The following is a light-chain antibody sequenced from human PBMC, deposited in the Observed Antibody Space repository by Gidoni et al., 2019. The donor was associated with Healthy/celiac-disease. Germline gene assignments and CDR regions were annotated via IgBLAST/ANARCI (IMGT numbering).Light chain of an antibody. CDR2: TAS. CDR1: QSISSW. J-gene: IGKJ1*01. V-gene: IGKV1-5*03. Sequence: DIQRTQYPSTLSASVGDRFTITCRASQSISSWLAWYQQKPGKAPKLLIYTASSLESGVPSRFSVSGSGTEFTLSISSLQPDDFATYYCQQYNSYSWTFGQGPKVEIK. CDR3: QQYNSYSWT.